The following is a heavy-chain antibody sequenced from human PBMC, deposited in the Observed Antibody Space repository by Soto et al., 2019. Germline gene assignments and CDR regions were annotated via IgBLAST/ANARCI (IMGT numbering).Heavy chain of an antibody. CDR1: GFTFSSYT. CDR3: AREGPGRGLDV. J-gene: IGHJ6*02. Sequence: GGSLRLSXAASGFTFSSYTMNWVRQAPGKGLEWVSSIDGGSVYIYYADSVKGRFTISRDNAKSSLSLQINSLRVEDTAVYYCAREGPGRGLDVWGQGTTVTVSS. CDR2: IDGGSVYI. V-gene: IGHV3-21*06. D-gene: IGHD3-10*01.